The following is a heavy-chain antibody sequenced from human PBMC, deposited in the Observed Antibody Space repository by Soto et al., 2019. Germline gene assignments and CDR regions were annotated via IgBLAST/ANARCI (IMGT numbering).Heavy chain of an antibody. J-gene: IGHJ4*02. CDR1: GGSISSYY. CDR2: IYYSGST. V-gene: IGHV4-59*01. CDR3: ARDRGYSSSWYDY. D-gene: IGHD6-13*01. Sequence: QVQLQESGPGLVKPSETLSLTCTVSGGSISSYYWSWIRQPPGKGLEWIGYIYYSGSTNYNPSLKSRVTISVDTSKTQFSLKLSSVTAADTAVYYCARDRGYSSSWYDYWGQGTLVTVSS.